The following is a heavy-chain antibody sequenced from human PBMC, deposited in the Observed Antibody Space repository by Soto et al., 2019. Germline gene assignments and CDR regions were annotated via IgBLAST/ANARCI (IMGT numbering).Heavy chain of an antibody. CDR3: TRLEYSSSSAYYYYGMDV. CDR1: GFTFSGSA. J-gene: IGHJ6*02. Sequence: EVQLVESGGGLVQPGGSLKLSCAASGFTFSGSAMHWVRQASGKGLEWVGRIRSKANSYATAYAASVKGRFTISRDDSKHTAYLQMNSLKTEDTAVYYCTRLEYSSSSAYYYYGMDVWGQGTTVTVSS. CDR2: IRSKANSYAT. D-gene: IGHD6-6*01. V-gene: IGHV3-73*02.